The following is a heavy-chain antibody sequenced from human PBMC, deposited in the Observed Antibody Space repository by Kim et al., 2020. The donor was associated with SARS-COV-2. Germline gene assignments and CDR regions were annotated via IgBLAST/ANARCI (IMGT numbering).Heavy chain of an antibody. D-gene: IGHD6-13*01. J-gene: IGHJ4*02. V-gene: IGHV1-69*13. CDR3: ARGSFSSSWRRDY. CDR2: IMPILATA. Sequence: SVKVSCKASGGSFSSYAISWVRQAPGQGLEWMGGIMPILATAYYTETFQGRVTITADESTSTAYMELSSLESDDTAVYYCARGSFSSSWRRDYWGPGNL. CDR1: GGSFSSYA.